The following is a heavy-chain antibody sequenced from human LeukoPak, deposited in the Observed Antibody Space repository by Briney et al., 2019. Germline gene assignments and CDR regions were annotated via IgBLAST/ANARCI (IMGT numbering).Heavy chain of an antibody. Sequence: PSETLSLTCAVDGGSFSGYYWSWLRQPPGKGLEWVGEINLSGSTNYNPSLKSRAARTVDTSKQQSSLKLSSVPAADTAVYYCARGGRVAAAGRYNWFDPSGQGALVTVSS. CDR2: INLSGST. V-gene: IGHV4-34*01. CDR3: ARGGRVAAAGRYNWFDP. D-gene: IGHD6-13*01. CDR1: GGSFSGYY. J-gene: IGHJ5*02.